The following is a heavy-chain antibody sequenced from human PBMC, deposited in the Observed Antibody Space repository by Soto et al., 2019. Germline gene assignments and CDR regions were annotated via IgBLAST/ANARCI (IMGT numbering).Heavy chain of an antibody. Sequence: QVQLVESGGGVVQPGRSLRLSCAASGFTFSSYGMHWVRQAPGKGLEWVAVISYDGSNKYYADSVKGRFTISRDNSKNTLYLQMNSLRAEDTAVYYCAKEDSSGYDAFDIWGQGTMVTASS. CDR3: AKEDSSGYDAFDI. CDR1: GFTFSSYG. J-gene: IGHJ3*02. CDR2: ISYDGSNK. D-gene: IGHD3-22*01. V-gene: IGHV3-30*18.